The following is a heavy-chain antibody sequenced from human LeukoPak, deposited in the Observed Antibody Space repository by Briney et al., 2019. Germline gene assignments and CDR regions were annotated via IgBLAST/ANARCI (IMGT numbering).Heavy chain of an antibody. V-gene: IGHV4-34*01. D-gene: IGHD5-24*01. CDR2: INHSGST. J-gene: IGHJ4*02. Sequence: AXYXXSXXGSYWSWIRQPPGKGLEWIGEINHSGSTNYNSSLKSRVTISVDTSKNQFSLKLTSVTAADTAVYYCTRGEMATIDYWGQGTLVTVSS. CDR3: TRGEMATIDY. CDR1: XXSXXGSY.